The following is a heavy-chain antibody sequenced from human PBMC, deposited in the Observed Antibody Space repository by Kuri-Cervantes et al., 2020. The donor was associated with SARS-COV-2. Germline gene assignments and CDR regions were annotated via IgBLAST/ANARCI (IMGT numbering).Heavy chain of an antibody. V-gene: IGHV1-69*13. D-gene: IGHD3-22*01. CDR1: GYTFTSYD. J-gene: IGHJ6*03. Sequence: SVKVSCKASGYTFTSYDINWVRQATGQGLEWMGRIIPIFGTANYAQKFQGRVTITADESTSTAYMELSSLRSEDTAVYYCASEEIVAVRGKNYYYYYMDVWGKGTTVTVSS. CDR2: IIPIFGTA. CDR3: ASEEIVAVRGKNYYYYYMDV.